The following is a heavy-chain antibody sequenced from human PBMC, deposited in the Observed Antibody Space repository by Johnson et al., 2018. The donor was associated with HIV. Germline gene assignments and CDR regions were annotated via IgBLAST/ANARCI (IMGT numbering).Heavy chain of an antibody. D-gene: IGHD6-13*01. J-gene: IGHJ3*02. V-gene: IGHV3-30-3*01. CDR3: ARDLAYNSRWTGAFDI. Sequence: QVQLVESGGGVVQPGTSLRLSCAASGFTFRNYAMHWVRQAPGKGLEWVAVISYDGSNKYYADSVKGRFTISRDNSKNTLYLQMNSLRAEDTAVYYCARDLAYNSRWTGAFDIWGQGTMVTVSS. CDR2: ISYDGSNK. CDR1: GFTFRNYA.